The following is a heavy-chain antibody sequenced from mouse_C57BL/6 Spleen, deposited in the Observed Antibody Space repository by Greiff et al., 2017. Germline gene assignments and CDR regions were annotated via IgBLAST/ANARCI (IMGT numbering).Heavy chain of an antibody. CDR2: IWSGGST. CDR3: ARGGFYYDYDGYAMDY. J-gene: IGHJ4*01. CDR1: GFSLTSYG. D-gene: IGHD2-4*01. V-gene: IGHV2-2*01. Sequence: QVHVKQSGPGLVQPSQSLSITCTVSGFSLTSYGVHWVRQSPGKGLEWLGVIWSGGSTDYNAAFISRLSISKDNSKSQVFFKMNSLQADDTAIYYCARGGFYYDYDGYAMDYWGQGTSVTVSS.